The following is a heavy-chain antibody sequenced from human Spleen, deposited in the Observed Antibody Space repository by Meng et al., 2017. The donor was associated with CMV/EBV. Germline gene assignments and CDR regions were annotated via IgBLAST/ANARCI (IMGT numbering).Heavy chain of an antibody. D-gene: IGHD1-26*01. CDR1: GFTFSAYA. Sequence: GGSLRLSCAASGFTFSAYAMNWVRQAPGKGLEWVSSISSSSTYIYYADSVKGRFTISRDNAKNSLFLQMNSLRAEVTAVYYCAKSWDGMDVWGQGTTVTVSS. J-gene: IGHJ6*01. CDR3: AKSWDGMDV. CDR2: ISSSSTYI. V-gene: IGHV3-21*01.